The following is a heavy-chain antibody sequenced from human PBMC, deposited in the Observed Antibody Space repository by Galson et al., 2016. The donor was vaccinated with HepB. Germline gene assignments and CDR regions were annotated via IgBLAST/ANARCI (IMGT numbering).Heavy chain of an antibody. CDR1: GASIRDYE. Sequence: SETLSLTCSVSGASIRDYEWSWIRHPPGKGLEWIGYISYTGKANYNPSLKSRVTMSIDTSRNQFSLKVPSVTAADTALYYCAGDKRSFPFFDYWGQGALVTVSS. CDR2: ISYTGKA. CDR3: AGDKRSFPFFDY. V-gene: IGHV4-59*01. J-gene: IGHJ4*02. D-gene: IGHD1-26*01.